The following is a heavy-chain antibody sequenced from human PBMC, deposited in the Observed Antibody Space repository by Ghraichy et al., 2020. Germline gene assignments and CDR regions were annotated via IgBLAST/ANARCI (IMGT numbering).Heavy chain of an antibody. CDR2: ISSSSSTI. J-gene: IGHJ4*02. V-gene: IGHV3-48*02. CDR1: GFTFSSYS. CDR3: ASHNWVATTEWMIDY. Sequence: GGSLRLSCAASGFTFSSYSMNWVRQAPGKGLEWVSYISSSSSTIYYADSVKGRFTISRDNAKNSLYLQMNSLRDEDTAVYYCASHNWVATTEWMIDYWGQGTLVTVSS. D-gene: IGHD1-1*01.